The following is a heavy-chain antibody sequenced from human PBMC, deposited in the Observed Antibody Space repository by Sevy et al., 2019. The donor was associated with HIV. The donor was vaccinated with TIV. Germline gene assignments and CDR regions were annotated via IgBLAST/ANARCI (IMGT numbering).Heavy chain of an antibody. Sequence: SETLSLTCSVSGGSISSYYWNWIRQPPGKGLEWIGYIDYSGTTSYNPSLKSRVTISVDTSKNQFSLKLNSVTAADTALYYCARQGDNSDYPIKWIDPWGQGTLVTVSS. CDR2: IDYSGTT. J-gene: IGHJ5*02. D-gene: IGHD3-22*01. CDR3: ARQGDNSDYPIKWIDP. V-gene: IGHV4-59*08. CDR1: GGSISSYY.